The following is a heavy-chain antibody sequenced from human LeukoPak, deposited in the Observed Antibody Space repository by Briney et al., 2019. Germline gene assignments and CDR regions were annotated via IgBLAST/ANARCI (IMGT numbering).Heavy chain of an antibody. CDR2: ISAYNGDT. CDR1: GYTFTNYG. Sequence: ASVKVSCKASGYTFTNYGISWVRQAPGQGLEWMGWISAYNGDTNYAQKLQGRVTMTTDTSTSTAYMELRSLRSDDTAVYYCARDTCGGDCYPKINWFDPWGQGTLVTVSS. D-gene: IGHD2-21*02. V-gene: IGHV1-18*01. J-gene: IGHJ5*02. CDR3: ARDTCGGDCYPKINWFDP.